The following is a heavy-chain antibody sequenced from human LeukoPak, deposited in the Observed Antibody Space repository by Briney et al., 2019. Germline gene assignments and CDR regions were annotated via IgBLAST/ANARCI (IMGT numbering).Heavy chain of an antibody. CDR3: ARGLAAAGTPDYYMDV. V-gene: IGHV4-39*07. J-gene: IGHJ6*03. D-gene: IGHD6-13*01. Sequence: SETLSLTCTVSGGSISSSSYYWGWIRQPPGKGLEWIGSIYYSGSTYYNPSLKSRVTISVDTSKNQFSLKLSSVTAADTAVYYCARGLAAAGTPDYYMDVWGKGTTVTVSS. CDR2: IYYSGST. CDR1: GGSISSSSYY.